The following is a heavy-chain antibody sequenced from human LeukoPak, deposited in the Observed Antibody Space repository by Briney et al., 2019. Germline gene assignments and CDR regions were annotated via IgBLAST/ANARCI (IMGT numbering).Heavy chain of an antibody. CDR2: IDWDDDK. Sequence: SGPTLLHPTQTLTLTCTVSGFSLSTSGMGVSSIRQPPGKALEWLARIDWDDDKYYSTSLKTRLTISKDTSKNQVVLTMTNMDPVDTATYYCARSVSSGAFDYWGQGTLVTVSS. V-gene: IGHV2-70*11. CDR1: GFSLSTSGMG. CDR3: ARSVSSGAFDY. J-gene: IGHJ4*02. D-gene: IGHD3-10*01.